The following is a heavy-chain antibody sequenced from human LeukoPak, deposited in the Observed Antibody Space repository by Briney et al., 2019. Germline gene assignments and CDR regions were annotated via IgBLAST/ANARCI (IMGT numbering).Heavy chain of an antibody. CDR2: LHTSGST. D-gene: IGHD2-15*01. V-gene: IGHV4-4*07. Sequence: SETLSLTCTVSGGSISSYYWSWIRQPAGKGLEWIGRLHTSGSTNYNPSLKSRVTMSVDTSKNQSSLKLSSVTAADTAVYYCARGTSNGGRGIYFDYWGQGTLVTVSS. CDR1: GGSISSYY. J-gene: IGHJ4*02. CDR3: ARGTSNGGRGIYFDY.